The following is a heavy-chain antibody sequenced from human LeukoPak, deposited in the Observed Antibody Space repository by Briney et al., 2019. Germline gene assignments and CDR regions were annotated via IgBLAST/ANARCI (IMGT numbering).Heavy chain of an antibody. V-gene: IGHV4-61*01. D-gene: IGHD1-26*01. J-gene: IGHJ5*02. CDR3: ARSGGYWFDP. CDR1: GGSVNSGSYY. CDR2: MYYSGST. Sequence: SETLSLTCTVSGGSVNSGSYYWSWIRQPPGKRLEWIGYMYYSGSTNYDPSLKSRVTISVDTSKNQFSLKLSSVTAADTAVYYCARSGGYWFDPWGQGTLVTVSS.